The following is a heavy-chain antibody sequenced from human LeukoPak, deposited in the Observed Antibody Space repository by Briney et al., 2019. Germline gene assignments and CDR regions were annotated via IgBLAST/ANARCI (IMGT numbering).Heavy chain of an antibody. D-gene: IGHD6-19*01. CDR3: SRPYIRGWYNSGLFDY. CDR1: GGSISSSTYY. J-gene: IGHJ4*01. CDR2: IYYSGST. Sequence: SETLSLTCTVSGGSISSSTYYWGWIRQPPGKGLEWIGSIYYSGSTYYNPSLKSRVTISVDTSKNQFSLKLNSVTAADTAVYFCSRPYIRGWYNSGLFDYWGQGTLVTVSS. V-gene: IGHV4-39*01.